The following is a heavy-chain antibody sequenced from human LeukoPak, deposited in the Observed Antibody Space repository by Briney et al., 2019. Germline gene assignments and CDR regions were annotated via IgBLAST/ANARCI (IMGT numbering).Heavy chain of an antibody. D-gene: IGHD6-6*01. CDR3: ATGIAARPGGYYYYGMDV. CDR1: GFTYSRYS. Sequence: GGTLRLSCAASGFTYSRYSMSWVRQAPRKALVGGSVIYSGGGTYYAESVKGRFTISRHNSKNTLYLQMNSLRAEDTAVYYCATGIAARPGGYYYYGMDVWGQGTTVTVSS. CDR2: IYSGGGT. V-gene: IGHV3-53*04. J-gene: IGHJ6*02.